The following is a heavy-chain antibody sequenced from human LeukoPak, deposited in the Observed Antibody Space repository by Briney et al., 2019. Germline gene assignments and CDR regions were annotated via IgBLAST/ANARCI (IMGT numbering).Heavy chain of an antibody. CDR3: ARHDDGDGYPGFDAFDI. CDR2: IYPGDSDT. Sequence: KPGESLKISCKGSGYSFTSYWIGWVRQMPGKGLEWMGIIYPGDSDTRYSPSFQGQVTISADKSISTAYLQWSSLKASDTAMYYCARHDDGDGYPGFDAFDIWGQGTMVTVSS. D-gene: IGHD5-24*01. V-gene: IGHV5-51*01. J-gene: IGHJ3*02. CDR1: GYSFTSYW.